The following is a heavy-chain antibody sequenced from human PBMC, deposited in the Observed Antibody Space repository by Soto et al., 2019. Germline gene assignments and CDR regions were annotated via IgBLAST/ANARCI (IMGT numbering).Heavy chain of an antibody. Sequence: PSETLSLTCAVSGGSISSSNWWSWVRQPPGKGLEWIGEIYHSGSTNYNPSLKSRVTISVDKSKNQFSLKLSSVTAADTAVYYCASSDFWSGSTNYYYGMGVWGQGTTVTVSS. CDR2: IYHSGST. D-gene: IGHD3-3*01. CDR3: ASSDFWSGSTNYYYGMGV. CDR1: GGSISSSNW. V-gene: IGHV4-4*02. J-gene: IGHJ6*02.